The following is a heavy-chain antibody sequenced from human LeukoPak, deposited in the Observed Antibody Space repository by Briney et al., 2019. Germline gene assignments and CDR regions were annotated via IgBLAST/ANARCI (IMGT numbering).Heavy chain of an antibody. CDR1: GFSISGYA. J-gene: IGHJ4*02. Sequence: PGGSLRLSCAASGFSISGYAMSWVRQAPGKGLEWVSGISGSGGSTDYADSVKGRFIISRDNSKNRLFLQMNSLRAEDTAVYYCAKVIREVDMSHDYWGQGALVTVSS. CDR3: AKVIREVDMSHDY. V-gene: IGHV3-23*01. CDR2: ISGSGGST. D-gene: IGHD5-24*01.